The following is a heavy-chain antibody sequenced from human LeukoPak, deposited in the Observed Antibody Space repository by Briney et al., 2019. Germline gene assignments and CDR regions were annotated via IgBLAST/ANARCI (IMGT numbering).Heavy chain of an antibody. D-gene: IGHD1-26*01. CDR2: ISWNSGSI. CDR3: AKVRGLSGSYRGPHAFYI. Sequence: GGSLRLSCAASGFTFDDYAMHWVRQAPGKGLEWVSGISWNSGSIGYADSVKGRFTISRDNAKNSLYLQMNSLRAEDTALYYCAKVRGLSGSYRGPHAFYILGPGTMVTVSS. V-gene: IGHV3-9*01. J-gene: IGHJ3*02. CDR1: GFTFDDYA.